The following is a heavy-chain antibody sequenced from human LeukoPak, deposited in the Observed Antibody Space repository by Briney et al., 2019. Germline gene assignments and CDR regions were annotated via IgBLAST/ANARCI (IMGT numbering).Heavy chain of an antibody. CDR3: ARVLTTPSGYFDY. V-gene: IGHV4-34*01. D-gene: IGHD4-11*01. CDR1: GGSFSGYY. Sequence: PSETLSLTCAVYGGSFSGYYWSWIRQPPGKGLEWIGEINHSGSTNYNPSLKSRVTISVDTSKNQFSLKLSSVTAADTAVYYCARVLTTPSGYFDYWGQGTLVTVSS. J-gene: IGHJ4*02. CDR2: INHSGST.